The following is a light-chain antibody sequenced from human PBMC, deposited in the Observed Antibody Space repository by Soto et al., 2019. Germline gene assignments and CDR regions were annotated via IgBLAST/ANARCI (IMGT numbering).Light chain of an antibody. J-gene: IGKJ1*01. V-gene: IGKV3-20*01. Sequence: EIVLTQSPGTLSLSPGERATLSCRASQSVSSTYLAWYQQKPGQAPRLIIYGASSRATGIPDRVSGSGSGTDFTLTISRLEPEDFAVYYCQKYGSLTSSTFGQGTKVEIK. CDR2: GAS. CDR3: QKYGSLTSST. CDR1: QSVSSTY.